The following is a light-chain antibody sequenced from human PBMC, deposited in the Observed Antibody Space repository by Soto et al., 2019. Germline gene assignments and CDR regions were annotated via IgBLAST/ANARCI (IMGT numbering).Light chain of an antibody. CDR1: SSDVGAYNY. CDR2: EVS. Sequence: QSALTQPPSASGSPGQSVTISCTGTSSDVGAYNYVSWYQQHPGKAPKLMIYEVSKRPSGVPDRFSGSKSGNTASLTVSGLQAEDEADYYCSSYAGTYILYFFGTGTKVTVL. V-gene: IGLV2-8*01. J-gene: IGLJ1*01. CDR3: SSYAGTYILYF.